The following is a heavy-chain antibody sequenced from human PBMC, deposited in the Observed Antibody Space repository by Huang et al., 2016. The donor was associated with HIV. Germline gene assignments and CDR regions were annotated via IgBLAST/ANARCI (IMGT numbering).Heavy chain of an antibody. D-gene: IGHD6-19*01. V-gene: IGHV1-18*01. CDR3: ARDLRGVAVAGNAFDI. J-gene: IGHJ3*02. CDR2: IRADNGNT. CDR1: GYTFTSYG. Sequence: QVQLVQSGAEVTKPGASVKVSCKASGYTFTSYGISWVRQAPGQGLEWMGWIRADNGNTNYAQKLQGRVTMTTDTSTSTAYMELRSLRSDDTAVYYCARDLRGVAVAGNAFDIWGQGTMVTVSS.